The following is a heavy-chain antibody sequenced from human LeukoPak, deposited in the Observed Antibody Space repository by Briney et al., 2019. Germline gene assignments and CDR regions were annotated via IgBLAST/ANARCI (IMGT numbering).Heavy chain of an antibody. D-gene: IGHD4-17*01. V-gene: IGHV3-30*03. CDR2: ISYDGSNK. CDR3: ARDRINYGDYGTYFDY. J-gene: IGHJ4*02. CDR1: GFTFSSYG. Sequence: GGSLRLSCAASGFTFSSYGMHWVRQAPGKGLEWVAVISYDGSNKYYADSVKGRFTISRDNSKNTLYLQMNSLRAEDTAVYYCARDRINYGDYGTYFDYWGQGTLVTVSS.